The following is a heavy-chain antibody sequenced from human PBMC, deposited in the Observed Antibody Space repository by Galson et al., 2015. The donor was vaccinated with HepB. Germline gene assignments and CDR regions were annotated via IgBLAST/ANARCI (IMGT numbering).Heavy chain of an antibody. J-gene: IGHJ6*02. CDR1: GFTFSHYG. CDR3: ARDQLLVVLPTAYYAMDV. V-gene: IGHV3-33*01. CDR2: AWNDGNKK. D-gene: IGHD2-2*01. Sequence: SLRLSCAASGFTFSHYGMHWVRQAPGKGVEWVAVAWNDGNKKYYADSVKGRFTISRDNSKNTLYLQMNSLRAEDTAVYYCARDQLLVVLPTAYYAMDVWGQGTTVTVSS.